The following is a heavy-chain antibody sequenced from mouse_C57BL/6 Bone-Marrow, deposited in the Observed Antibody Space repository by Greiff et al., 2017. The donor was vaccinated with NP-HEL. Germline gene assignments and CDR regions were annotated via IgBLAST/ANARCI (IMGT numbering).Heavy chain of an antibody. CDR1: GYTFTDYN. V-gene: IGHV1-18*01. CDR3: ARWDYDRRIYARDY. J-gene: IGHJ4*01. Sequence: EVKLQESGPELVKPGASVKIPCKASGYTFTDYNMDWVKQSHGKSLEWIGDINPNNGGTIYNQKFKGKATLTVDKSSSTAYMELRSLTSEDTAVYYCARWDYDRRIYARDYWGQGTSVTVSS. CDR2: INPNNGGT. D-gene: IGHD2-4*01.